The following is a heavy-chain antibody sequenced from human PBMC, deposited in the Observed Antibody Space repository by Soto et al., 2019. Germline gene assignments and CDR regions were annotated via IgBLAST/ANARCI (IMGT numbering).Heavy chain of an antibody. J-gene: IGHJ1*01. Sequence: SGGGLVKPGGSLRLSCVASGSTFSDYNMNWVRKAPGKGMEWVASIGSSGNYIFYADSVKGRFTFSRVSAKNSLYLQMNSLRAEVTSVYYCARGDHGDYFLYVHHWGQGNLVTVSS. D-gene: IGHD4-17*01. CDR2: IGSSGNYI. V-gene: IGHV3-21*01. CDR3: ARGDHGDYFLYVHH. CDR1: GSTFSDYN.